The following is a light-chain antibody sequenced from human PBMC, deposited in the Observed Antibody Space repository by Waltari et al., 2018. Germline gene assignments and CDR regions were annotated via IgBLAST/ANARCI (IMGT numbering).Light chain of an antibody. J-gene: IGLJ2*01. CDR2: LNSDGSH. CDR1: SGHSSYA. CDR3: QTWGTGIYVV. V-gene: IGLV4-69*01. Sequence: QLVLTQSPSASASLGASVKLTCTLSSGHSSYAIAWHQQQPEKGPRYLMKLNSDGSHSKGDGIPARFSGSSSGAERYLTISSLQSEDEADYYCQTWGTGIYVVFGGGTKLTVL.